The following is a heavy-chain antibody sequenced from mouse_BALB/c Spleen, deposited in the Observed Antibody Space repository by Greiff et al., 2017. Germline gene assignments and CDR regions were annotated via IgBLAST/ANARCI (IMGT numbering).Heavy chain of an antibody. CDR3: APGGLRRYAMDY. J-gene: IGHJ4*01. D-gene: IGHD2-4*01. V-gene: IGHV1-9*01. CDR2: ILPGSGST. CDR1: GYTFSSYW. Sequence: QVQLQQSGAELMKPGASVKISCKATGYTFSSYWIEWVKQRPGHGLEWIGEILPGSGSTNYNEKFKGKATFTADTSSNTAYMQLSSLTSEDSAVYYCAPGGLRRYAMDYWGQGTSVTVSS.